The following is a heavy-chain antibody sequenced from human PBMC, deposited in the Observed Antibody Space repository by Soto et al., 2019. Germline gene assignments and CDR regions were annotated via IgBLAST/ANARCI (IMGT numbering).Heavy chain of an antibody. CDR3: AHSEQWLVTLNFDY. CDR2: IYWDDDK. V-gene: IGHV2-5*02. Sequence: GPTLVNPTQTLTLTCTFSGFSLSTSVVGVGWIRQPPGKALEWLALIYWDDDKRYSPSLKSRLTITKDTSKNQVVLTMTNMDPVDTATYYCAHSEQWLVTLNFDYWGQGTLVTVSS. D-gene: IGHD6-19*01. CDR1: GFSLSTSVVG. J-gene: IGHJ4*02.